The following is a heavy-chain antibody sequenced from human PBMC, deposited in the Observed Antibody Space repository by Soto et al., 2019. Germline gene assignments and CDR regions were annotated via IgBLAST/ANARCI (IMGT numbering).Heavy chain of an antibody. CDR3: VRGERNLLPIYYRKWGIYFDS. CDR2: ISGSGSTI. CDR1: GVTFTNFD. D-gene: IGHD3-9*01. V-gene: IGHV3-48*03. J-gene: IGHJ4*02. Sequence: GSVRLSCKTSGVTFTNFDLSWVRQAPGKGLEWVAFISGSGSTIYYKDSVKGRFTTSKDDARTSLFLQMDTLRPEDTAVYYSVRGERNLLPIYYRKWGIYFDSPRPVALVTVFS.